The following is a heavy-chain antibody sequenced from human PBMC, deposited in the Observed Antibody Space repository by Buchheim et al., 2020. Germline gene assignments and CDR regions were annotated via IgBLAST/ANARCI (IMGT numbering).Heavy chain of an antibody. CDR2: IDYSGNT. J-gene: IGHJ4*02. CDR1: GGSIGSSTYY. D-gene: IGHD3-22*01. CDR3: AGLLAYDRSGYYYGFAY. V-gene: IGHV4-39*01. Sequence: QLQLQESGPGLVKPSETLFSTCTVSGGSIGSSTYYWGWIRQTPGKGLEWIGRIDYSGNTYYNPSLKSRVAMSVDTSKNQLSLKLISVTAADTAVYYCAGLLAYDRSGYYYGFAYWGQGTL.